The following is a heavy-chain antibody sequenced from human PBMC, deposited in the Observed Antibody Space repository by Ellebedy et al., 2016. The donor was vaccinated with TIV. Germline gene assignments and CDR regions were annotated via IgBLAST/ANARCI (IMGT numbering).Heavy chain of an antibody. CDR3: ASSSGYYYHFDY. CDR2: ISAYNGNT. CDR1: VYTFTSYG. V-gene: IGHV1-18*01. D-gene: IGHD3-22*01. J-gene: IGHJ4*02. Sequence: ASVKVSCXASVYTFTSYGISWVRQAPGQGLEWMGWISAYNGNTNYAQKLQGRVTMTTDTSTSTAYMELRSLRSDDTAVYYCASSSGYYYHFDYWGQGTLVTVSS.